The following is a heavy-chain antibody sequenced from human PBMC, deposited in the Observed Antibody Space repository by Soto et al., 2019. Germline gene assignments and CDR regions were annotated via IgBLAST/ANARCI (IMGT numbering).Heavy chain of an antibody. Sequence: VWSMRLSCAASGFTFSSYGMHWVRQAPGKGLEWVAVISYDGSNKYYADSVKGRFTISRDNSKNTLYLQMNSLRAEDTAVYYCAKAGTQYYDDSSRYYRDSWSQGTRVTV. D-gene: IGHD3-22*01. CDR3: AKAGTQYYDDSSRYYRDS. CDR1: GFTFSSYG. V-gene: IGHV3-30*18. CDR2: ISYDGSNK. J-gene: IGHJ4*02.